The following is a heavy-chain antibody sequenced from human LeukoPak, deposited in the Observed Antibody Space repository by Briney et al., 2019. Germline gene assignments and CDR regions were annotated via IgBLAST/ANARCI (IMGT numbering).Heavy chain of an antibody. CDR3: AKDRWGAVASFDY. V-gene: IGHV3-30*02. CDR2: IRYDGNNK. J-gene: IGHJ4*02. CDR1: GLPFSDYA. Sequence: TGGSLRLSCAASGLPFSDYAMHWVRQAPGKGLEWVAVIRYDGNNKYYADSVKGRFTISRDNSKNMLYLQMNSLGTEDTAVYYCAKDRWGAVASFDYWGQGTLVTVSS. D-gene: IGHD6-19*01.